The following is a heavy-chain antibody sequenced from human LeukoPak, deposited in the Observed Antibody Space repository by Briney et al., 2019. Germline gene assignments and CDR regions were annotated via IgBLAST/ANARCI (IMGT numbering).Heavy chain of an antibody. D-gene: IGHD5-24*01. CDR3: ARSARDPLKFDY. V-gene: IGHV1-3*01. CDR2: INAANGNT. J-gene: IGHJ4*02. CDR1: GYTFTSYV. Sequence: ASVKVSCKASGYTFTSYVIHWVRQAPGQRPDWMGWINAANGNTIFSQKFQARVTITMDTSASTAYMELSSLRSEDTALYYCARSARDPLKFDYWGQGTLVTVSS.